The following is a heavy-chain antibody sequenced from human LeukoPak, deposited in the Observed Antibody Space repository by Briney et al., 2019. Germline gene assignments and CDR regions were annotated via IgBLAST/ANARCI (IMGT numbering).Heavy chain of an antibody. CDR2: ISSSGSTI. CDR3: VRDDDRPDNGLDY. D-gene: IGHD3-22*01. Sequence: GGSLRLSCAASGFTVSDYYMSWIRQAPGKGLEWVSYISSSGSTIYYADSVKGRFTISRDNSKNTLYLQMNSLRAEDTAVYYCVRDDDRPDNGLDYWGQGTLVTVSS. J-gene: IGHJ4*02. V-gene: IGHV3-11*04. CDR1: GFTVSDYY.